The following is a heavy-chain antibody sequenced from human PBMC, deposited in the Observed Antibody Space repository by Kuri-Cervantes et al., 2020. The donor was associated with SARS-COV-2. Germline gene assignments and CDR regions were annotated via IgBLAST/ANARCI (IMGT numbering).Heavy chain of an antibody. J-gene: IGHJ3*02. CDR3: ARTRIAAAGTDAFDI. CDR1: GYTFTSCY. D-gene: IGHD6-13*01. CDR2: INPSGGST. Sequence: ASVKVSCKASGYTFTSCYMHWVRQAPGQGLEWMGIINPSGGSTSYAQKFQGRVTMTRDTSTSTVYMELSSLRSEDTAVYYCARTRIAAAGTDAFDIWGQGTMVTVSS. V-gene: IGHV1-46*01.